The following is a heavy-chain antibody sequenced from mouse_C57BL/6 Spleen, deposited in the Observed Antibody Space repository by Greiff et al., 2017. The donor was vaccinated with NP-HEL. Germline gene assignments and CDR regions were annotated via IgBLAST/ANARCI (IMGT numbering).Heavy chain of an antibody. Sequence: VQLQQSGAELARPGASVKLSCKASGYTFTSYGISWVKQRTGQGLEWIGEIYPRSGNTYYNEKFKGKATLTADKSSSTAYMELRSLTSEDSAVYFCARKSQDYYRAMDYWGQGTSVTVSS. CDR3: ARKSQDYYRAMDY. CDR1: GYTFTSYG. D-gene: IGHD2-12*01. CDR2: IYPRSGNT. J-gene: IGHJ4*01. V-gene: IGHV1-81*01.